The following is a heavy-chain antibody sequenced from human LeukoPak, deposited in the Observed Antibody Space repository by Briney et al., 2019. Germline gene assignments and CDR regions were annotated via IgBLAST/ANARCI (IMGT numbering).Heavy chain of an antibody. J-gene: IGHJ4*02. CDR3: ARFGITVVRGGKYYFDY. Sequence: PSETLSLTCTVSGGSISNYYWSWLRQPPGKGLEWIGHIYYSGATKYNPSLKSRTTISVDTSKNQFSLMLSSVTAADTAVYYCARFGITVVRGGKYYFDYWGQGTLVTVSS. CDR2: IYYSGAT. D-gene: IGHD3-10*01. V-gene: IGHV4-59*08. CDR1: GGSISNYY.